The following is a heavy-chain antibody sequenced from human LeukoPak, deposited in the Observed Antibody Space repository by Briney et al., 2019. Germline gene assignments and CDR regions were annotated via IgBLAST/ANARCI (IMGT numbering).Heavy chain of an antibody. CDR3: AKDPIVFNSGDYYLGAFNI. CDR2: IKSKADGGTT. Sequence: GGSLRLSCAASGFTFANAWMNWVRQAPGRGLEWLGRIKSKADGGTTDYAAPVKGRVSISRDDSKNMVYLQMNSLRAEDTALYYCAKDPIVFNSGDYYLGAFNIWGQGAMVTVSS. V-gene: IGHV3-15*01. CDR1: GFTFANAW. D-gene: IGHD2-21*02. J-gene: IGHJ3*02.